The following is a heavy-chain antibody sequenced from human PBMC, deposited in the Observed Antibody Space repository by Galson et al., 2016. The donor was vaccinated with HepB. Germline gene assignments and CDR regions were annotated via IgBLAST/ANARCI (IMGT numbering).Heavy chain of an antibody. Sequence: PALVKPTQTLTLTCTFSGFSLSTSGVGVGWIRQPPGKALEWLALIYWDDDKRYSPSLKSRLTPTKDISKSQVVLTRTNVDPVDTATYFCAHSPIYYGSGTYYNYFDYWGQGTPVTVSS. CDR2: IYWDDDK. D-gene: IGHD3-10*01. CDR1: GFSLSTSGVG. V-gene: IGHV2-5*02. CDR3: AHSPIYYGSGTYYNYFDY. J-gene: IGHJ4*02.